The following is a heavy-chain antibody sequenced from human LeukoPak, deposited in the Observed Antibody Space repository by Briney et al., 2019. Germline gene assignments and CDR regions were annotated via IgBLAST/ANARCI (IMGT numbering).Heavy chain of an antibody. J-gene: IGHJ1*01. V-gene: IGHV4-34*01. CDR1: GGSFSDYY. CDR2: INHSGST. D-gene: IGHD4-17*01. Sequence: SETLSLTCAVYGGSFSDYYWSWIRQPPGKGLEWIGEINHSGSTNYNPSLKSRVTISVDTSKNQFSLKLSSVTAADTAVYYCARGIRDGDYVAEYFQHWGQGTLVTVSS. CDR3: ARGIRDGDYVAEYFQH.